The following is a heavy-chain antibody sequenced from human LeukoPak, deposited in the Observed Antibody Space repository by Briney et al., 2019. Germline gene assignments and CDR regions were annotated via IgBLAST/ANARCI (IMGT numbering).Heavy chain of an antibody. J-gene: IGHJ2*01. D-gene: IGHD6-13*01. CDR2: INAGNGNT. CDR3: AKQAAAGYRYFDL. V-gene: IGHV1-3*01. Sequence: ASVKVSCKASGYTFTSYAMRWVRQAPGQRLEWMGWINAGNGNTKYSQKFQGRVTITRDTSASTAYMELSSLRSEDTAVYYCAKQAAAGYRYFDLWGRGTLVTVSS. CDR1: GYTFTSYA.